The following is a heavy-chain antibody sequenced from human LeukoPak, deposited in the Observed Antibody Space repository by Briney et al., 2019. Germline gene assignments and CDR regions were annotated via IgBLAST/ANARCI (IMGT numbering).Heavy chain of an antibody. V-gene: IGHV4-39*02. CDR1: GGSISSSTYY. CDR3: AREQRFLESSPYYFDY. J-gene: IGHJ4*02. CDR2: IYYSGST. D-gene: IGHD3-3*01. Sequence: PSETLSLTCTVAGGSISSSTYYWGWIRQPPGKGLEWIGSIYYSGSTYYNPSLESRVTISVDTSKNQFSLKLSSVTAADTAVYYCAREQRFLESSPYYFDYWGQGTLVTVSS.